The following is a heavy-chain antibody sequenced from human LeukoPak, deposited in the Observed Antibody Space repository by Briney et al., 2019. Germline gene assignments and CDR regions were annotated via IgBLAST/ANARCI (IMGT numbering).Heavy chain of an antibody. D-gene: IGHD6-19*01. CDR3: ARSPHNSAWYEKWFDP. J-gene: IGHJ5*02. CDR1: GGSISSGDHY. Sequence: SQTLSLTCSVSGGSISSGDHYWTWIRQPPGGGLEWMGFITLYSDTTSYNPSLESRVTVSIDSSKNQFSLKLSSVTAADTAVFYCARSPHNSAWYEKWFDPWGQGTLVTVSS. V-gene: IGHV4-30-4*01. CDR2: ITLYSDTT.